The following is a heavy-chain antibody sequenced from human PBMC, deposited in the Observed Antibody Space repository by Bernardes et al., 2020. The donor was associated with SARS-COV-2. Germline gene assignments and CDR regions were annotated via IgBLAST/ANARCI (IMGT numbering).Heavy chain of an antibody. J-gene: IGHJ4*02. CDR2: ITTSGSLI. D-gene: IGHD3-16*01. Sequence: GGSLRLSCAASGFTFRSYSMNWVRQAPGKGLEWVSYITTSGSLIYYADSVRGRFTISSDNAKNSVDLQMNSLTAEDTALYYGAIDLSWAFDSWGQGTLVTVSS. CDR3: AIDLSWAFDS. V-gene: IGHV3-48*04. CDR1: GFTFRSYS.